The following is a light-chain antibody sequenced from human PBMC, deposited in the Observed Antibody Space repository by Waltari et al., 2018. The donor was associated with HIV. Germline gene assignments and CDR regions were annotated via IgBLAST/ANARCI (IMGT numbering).Light chain of an antibody. CDR1: STALLLYSY. CDR2: DIN. V-gene: IGLV2-14*03. J-gene: IGLJ2*01. Sequence: SSLTQPASVSGFLRQSINISCSGLSTALLLYSYVSWYQQYPGKIPRLIIFDINNRPSGVSDHFSGSRSGNSASLTFSGLQSGDEAHYYCASNRLDYTLIFGGGTKLTVL. CDR3: ASNRLDYTLI.